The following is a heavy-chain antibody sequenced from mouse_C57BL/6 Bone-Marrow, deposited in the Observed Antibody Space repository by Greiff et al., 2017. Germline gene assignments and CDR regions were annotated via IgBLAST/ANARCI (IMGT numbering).Heavy chain of an antibody. J-gene: IGHJ2*01. CDR1: GYAFSSSW. CDR2: IYPGDGVT. V-gene: IGHV1-82*01. D-gene: IGHD1-1*01. Sequence: QVQLQQSGPELVKPGASVKISCKASGYAFSSSWMNWVKQRPGKGLEWIGRIYPGDGVTNYNGKFKGKATLTADNSSSTAYMQLSSRTSEDSAVYFCARYYVGSSYRHFDYWGQGTTLTVSS. CDR3: ARYYVGSSYRHFDY.